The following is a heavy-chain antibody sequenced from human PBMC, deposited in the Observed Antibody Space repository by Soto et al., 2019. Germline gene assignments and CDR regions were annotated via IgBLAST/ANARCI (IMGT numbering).Heavy chain of an antibody. Sequence: QLQLVQSGPEVKKPGASVKVSCKASGYPFTTYGVTWVRQAPGQGLEWMGWINAYNGNTNYAQKLQGRVTMTTDTSTSTAYMELRSLRSDDTAVYYCARMGDVPYYYSGMDVWGLGTTVTVSS. D-gene: IGHD3-16*01. J-gene: IGHJ6*02. V-gene: IGHV1-18*01. CDR2: INAYNGNT. CDR3: ARMGDVPYYYSGMDV. CDR1: GYPFTTYG.